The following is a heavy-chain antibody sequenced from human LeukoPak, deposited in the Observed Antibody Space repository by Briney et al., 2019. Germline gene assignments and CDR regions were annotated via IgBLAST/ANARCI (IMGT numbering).Heavy chain of an antibody. Sequence: PGGTLRLSCAASGFTFSSYDMSWVRQAPGKGLEWVSTISGSAGSTYYADSVKGRFTISRDNAKNSLYLQMNSLRAEDTAVYYCAELGITMIGGVWGKGTTVTISS. V-gene: IGHV3-23*01. J-gene: IGHJ6*04. CDR1: GFTFSSYD. D-gene: IGHD3-10*02. CDR2: ISGSAGST. CDR3: AELGITMIGGV.